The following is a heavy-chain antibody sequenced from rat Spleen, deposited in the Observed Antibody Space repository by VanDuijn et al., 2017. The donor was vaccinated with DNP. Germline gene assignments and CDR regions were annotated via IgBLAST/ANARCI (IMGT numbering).Heavy chain of an antibody. CDR1: GFTFSDYY. J-gene: IGHJ2*01. V-gene: IGHV5-7*01. CDR2: ISYDGTST. CDR3: ARPDY. Sequence: EVQLVESGGGLVQPGRSLRLSCVASGFTFSDYYMAWVRQAPKKGLEWVATISYDGTSTNYRDSVKGRFTISRDNEKSILYLQMDSLRSEDTATYYCARPDYWGQGVMVTVSS.